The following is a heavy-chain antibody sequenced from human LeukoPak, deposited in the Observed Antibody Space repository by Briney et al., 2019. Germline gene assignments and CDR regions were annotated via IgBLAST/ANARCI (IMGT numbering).Heavy chain of an antibody. Sequence: ASVKVSCKASGYTFSNHDFDWVRQAPGQGLEWMGWMNPNSGATGYAQKFQGRVTITADESTSTAYMELSSLRSEDTAVYYCARVVVLLTDIVVVPAAMLGWFDPWGQGTLVTVSS. J-gene: IGHJ5*02. CDR3: ARVVVLLTDIVVVPAAMLGWFDP. D-gene: IGHD2-2*01. CDR2: MNPNSGAT. V-gene: IGHV1-8*01. CDR1: GYTFSNHD.